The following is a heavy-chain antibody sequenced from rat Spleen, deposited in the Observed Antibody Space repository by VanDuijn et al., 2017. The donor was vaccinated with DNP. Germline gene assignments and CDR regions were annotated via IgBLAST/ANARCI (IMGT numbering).Heavy chain of an antibody. J-gene: IGHJ2*01. V-gene: IGHV5-31*01. CDR1: GFTFSNYW. D-gene: IGHD1-11*01. CDR2: IFSSGSST. Sequence: EVKLVESGGGLVQPGRSLKLSCVASGFTFSNYWMTWIRQVPGKGLEWVASIFSSGSSTYYPDSVKDRFTISRDNAKNTLYLQMNSLRSEDTATYYCIRDRRDYGLDYWGQGVMVTVSS. CDR3: IRDRRDYGLDY.